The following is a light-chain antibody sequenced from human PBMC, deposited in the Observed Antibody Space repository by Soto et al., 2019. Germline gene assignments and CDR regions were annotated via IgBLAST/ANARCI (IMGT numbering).Light chain of an antibody. CDR3: QQYGSSRT. CDR1: QSVSSSY. J-gene: IGKJ1*01. CDR2: GAS. V-gene: IGKV3-20*01. Sequence: EIVLTQSPGTLSLSPGERATLSCRASQSVSSSYLAWYQQKPGQAPRLLIYGASSRDTGIPDRFSGSGSGKDFALTISRLEPEDFAVYYCQQYGSSRTFGQGTKVEIK.